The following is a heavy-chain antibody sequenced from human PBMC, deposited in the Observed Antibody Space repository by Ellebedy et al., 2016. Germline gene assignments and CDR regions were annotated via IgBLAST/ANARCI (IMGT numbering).Heavy chain of an antibody. V-gene: IGHV4-59*02. D-gene: IGHD6-19*01. CDR2: VFHTGAT. J-gene: IGHJ3*01. CDR3: AKWNGGWYAFEV. Sequence: SETLSLTCDVSGGSVSSDYWNWIRRPPEKGLEWIGFVFHTGATLYNPSLKSRVIMSVDTSKSQFSLRLTSVTAADTAVYYCAKWNGGWYAFEVWGQGTMVTVSS. CDR1: GGSVSSDY.